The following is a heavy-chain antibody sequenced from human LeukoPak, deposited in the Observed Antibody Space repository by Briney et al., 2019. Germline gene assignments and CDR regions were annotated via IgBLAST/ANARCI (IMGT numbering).Heavy chain of an antibody. CDR1: GGSFSGYY. CDR2: INHSGST. V-gene: IGHV4-34*01. CDR3: ARNHKSGVPAAIAS. J-gene: IGHJ5*02. Sequence: SETLSLTCAVYGGSFSGYYWSWIRQPPGKGLEWIGEINHSGSTNYNPSLKSRVTISVDTSKNQFSLKLSSVTAADTAVYYCARNHKSGVPAAIASWGQGTLVTVSS. D-gene: IGHD2-2*02.